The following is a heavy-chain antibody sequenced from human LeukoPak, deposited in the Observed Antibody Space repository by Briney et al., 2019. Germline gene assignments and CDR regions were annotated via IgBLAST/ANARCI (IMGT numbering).Heavy chain of an antibody. CDR1: GGSISNYY. V-gene: IGHV4-59*01. D-gene: IGHD1/OR15-1a*01. J-gene: IGHJ6*03. CDR2: IYYSGST. CDR3: ARGSSMNTYYYYYYYMDV. Sequence: SETLSLTCTVSGGSISNYYWSWIRQPPGKGLEWIGYIYYSGSTNYNPSLKSRVTISVDTSKSQFSLKLSSVTAADTAVYYCARGSSMNTYYYYYYYMDVWGKGTTVTISS.